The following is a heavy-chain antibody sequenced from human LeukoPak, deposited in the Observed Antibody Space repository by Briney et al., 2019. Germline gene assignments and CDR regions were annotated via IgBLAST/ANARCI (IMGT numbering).Heavy chain of an antibody. D-gene: IGHD2-2*01. Sequence: SETLSLTCTVSGGSIGGYYWSWIRQPPGKGLEWIGYIYYSGSTNYNPSLKSRVTISIDTSKNQFSLKLSSVTAADTAVYYCARRDCSSASCSFDYWGQGTLVTVSS. CDR1: GGSIGGYY. V-gene: IGHV4-59*01. CDR2: IYYSGST. J-gene: IGHJ4*02. CDR3: ARRDCSSASCSFDY.